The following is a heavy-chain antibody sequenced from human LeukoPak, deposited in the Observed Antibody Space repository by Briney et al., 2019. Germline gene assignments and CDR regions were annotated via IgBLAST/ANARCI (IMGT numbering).Heavy chain of an antibody. CDR3: ARQREMTTIFTALGY. V-gene: IGHV3-7*03. Sequence: GGSLRLSCAASGFTFSSYWMSWVRQAPGKGLEWVANIKQDGSEKYYVDSVKGRFTISRDNAKNSLYLQMNSLRAEDTAVYYCARQREMTTIFTALGYWGQGTLVTVSS. CDR2: IKQDGSEK. CDR1: GFTFSSYW. J-gene: IGHJ4*02. D-gene: IGHD5-24*01.